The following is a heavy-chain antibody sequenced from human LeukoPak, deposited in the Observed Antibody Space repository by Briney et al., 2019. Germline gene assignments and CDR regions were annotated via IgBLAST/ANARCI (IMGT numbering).Heavy chain of an antibody. Sequence: TSETLSLTCAVYGGSFSGYYWSWIRQPPGKGLEWIGEINHSGSTNYNPSLKSRVTISVDTSKNQFSLKLSSVTAADTAVYYCARMDCSGGSCYRGLGWFDPWGQGTLVTVSS. J-gene: IGHJ5*02. CDR3: ARMDCSGGSCYRGLGWFDP. V-gene: IGHV4-34*01. D-gene: IGHD2-15*01. CDR2: INHSGST. CDR1: GGSFSGYY.